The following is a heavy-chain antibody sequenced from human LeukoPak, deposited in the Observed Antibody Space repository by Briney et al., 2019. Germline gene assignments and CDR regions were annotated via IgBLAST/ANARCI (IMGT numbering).Heavy chain of an antibody. V-gene: IGHV4-59*11. CDR3: ARDGEGDEGWDY. J-gene: IGHJ4*02. Sequence: PSETLSLTCTVSGVSIRSHYWIWIRQPPGKGLEWVGDISYSGSTNYNPALKSRVTISVDTSKNQFSLRLTSVTAADTAVYSCARDGEGDEGWDYWGQGTLVTVSS. D-gene: IGHD2-15*01. CDR1: GVSIRSHY. CDR2: ISYSGST.